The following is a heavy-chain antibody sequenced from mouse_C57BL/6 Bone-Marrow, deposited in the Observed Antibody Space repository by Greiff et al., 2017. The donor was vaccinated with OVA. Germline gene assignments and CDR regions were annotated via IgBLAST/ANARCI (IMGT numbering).Heavy chain of an antibody. V-gene: IGHV1-47*01. D-gene: IGHD1-1*01. CDR3: AKGITTGGYFDV. Sequence: QVQLKESGAELVKPGASVKMSCKASGYTFTTYPIEWMKQNHGKSLEWIGNFHPYNDDTKYNEKFKGKATLTVEKSSSTVYLELSRLTSDDSAVYYCAKGITTGGYFDVWGTGTTVTVSS. J-gene: IGHJ1*03. CDR1: GYTFTTYP. CDR2: FHPYNDDT.